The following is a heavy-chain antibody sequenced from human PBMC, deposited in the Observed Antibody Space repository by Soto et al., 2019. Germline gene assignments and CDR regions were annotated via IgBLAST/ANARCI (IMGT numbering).Heavy chain of an antibody. Sequence: SVKVSCKASGGTFSSYAISWVRQAPGQGLEWMGGVIPIFGTANYAQKFQGRVTITADESTSTAYMELSSLRSEDTAVYYCARGDHYYDSSGYYYREVYFGMDVWGQGTTVTVSS. V-gene: IGHV1-69*13. CDR2: VIPIFGTA. CDR3: ARGDHYYDSSGYYYREVYFGMDV. J-gene: IGHJ6*02. CDR1: GGTFSSYA. D-gene: IGHD3-22*01.